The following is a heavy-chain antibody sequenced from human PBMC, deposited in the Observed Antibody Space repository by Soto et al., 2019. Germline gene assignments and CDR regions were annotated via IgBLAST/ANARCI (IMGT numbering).Heavy chain of an antibody. CDR3: ASESHYGSGSS. CDR1: GCSISSGDYY. D-gene: IGHD3-10*01. Sequence: TLSLTCTVSGCSISSGDYYWSWIRQPPGKGLEWIGYIYYSGSTYYNPSLKSRVTISVDTSKNQFSLKLSSVTAADTAVYYCASESHYGSGSSWGQGTLVTVSS. CDR2: IYYSGST. V-gene: IGHV4-30-4*01. J-gene: IGHJ5*02.